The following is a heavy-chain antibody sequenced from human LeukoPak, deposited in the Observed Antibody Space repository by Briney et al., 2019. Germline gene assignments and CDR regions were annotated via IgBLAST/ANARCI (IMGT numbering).Heavy chain of an antibody. D-gene: IGHD1-14*01. J-gene: IGHJ3*02. CDR3: ARENRGTDAFDI. CDR1: GGSISSHY. CDR2: IYYSGST. Sequence: PSETLSLTCTVSGGSISSHYWSWIRQPPGKRLEWIGYIYYSGSTNYNPSLKSRVTISVDTSKNQFSLKLSSVTAADTAVYYCARENRGTDAFDIWGQGTMVTVSS. V-gene: IGHV4-59*11.